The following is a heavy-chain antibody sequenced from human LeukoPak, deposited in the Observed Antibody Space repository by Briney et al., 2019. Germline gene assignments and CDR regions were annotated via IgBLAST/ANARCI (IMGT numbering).Heavy chain of an antibody. CDR1: GGSIRSSSYY. Sequence: SETLSLTCTVSGGSIRSSSYYWGWIRQPPGKGLEWIGSIYYSGSTYYNPSLRSRVTISVDTSKNQFSLKLSSVTAADTAVYYCARDGSEILTGYCGNWGQGTLVTVSS. CDR3: ARDGSEILTGYCGN. D-gene: IGHD3-9*01. J-gene: IGHJ4*02. CDR2: IYYSGST. V-gene: IGHV4-39*07.